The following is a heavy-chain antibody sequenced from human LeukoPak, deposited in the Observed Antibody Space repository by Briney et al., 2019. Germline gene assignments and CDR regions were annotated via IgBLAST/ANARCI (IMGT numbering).Heavy chain of an antibody. CDR1: GGSISSGGYY. CDR3: ARDTYDSSGDYFDY. Sequence: TLSLTCTVSGGSISSGGYYWSWIRQHPGKGLEWIGYIYYSGSTYYNPSLKSRVTISVDTSKNQFSPKLSSVTAADTAVYYCARDTYDSSGDYFDYWGQGTLVTVSS. CDR2: IYYSGST. D-gene: IGHD3-22*01. J-gene: IGHJ4*02. V-gene: IGHV4-31*03.